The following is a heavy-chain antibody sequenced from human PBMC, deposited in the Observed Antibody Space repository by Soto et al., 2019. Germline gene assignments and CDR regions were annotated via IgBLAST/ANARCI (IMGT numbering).Heavy chain of an antibody. CDR3: ARQSGSYGSGSYQSPDY. CDR1: GGSISSSSYY. D-gene: IGHD3-10*01. J-gene: IGHJ4*02. V-gene: IGHV4-39*01. Sequence: SQTLSLTCTVSGGSISSSSYYWGWIRQPPGKGLEWIGSIYYSGSTYYNPSLKSRVTISVDTSKNQFSLKLSSVTAADTAVYYCARQSGSYGSGSYQSPDYWGQGTLVTVSS. CDR2: IYYSGST.